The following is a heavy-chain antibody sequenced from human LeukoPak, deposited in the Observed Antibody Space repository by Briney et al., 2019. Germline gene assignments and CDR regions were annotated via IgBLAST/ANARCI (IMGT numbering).Heavy chain of an antibody. V-gene: IGHV1-69*04. J-gene: IGHJ4*02. Sequence: SVKVSCKASGGTFSSYAISWVRQAPGQGLEWMGRIIPILGIANYAQKFQGRVTITADKSTSTAYMELSSLRSEDTAVYYCAREMITFGGVIVVFDYWGQGTLVTVSS. CDR2: IIPILGIA. CDR1: GGTFSSYA. D-gene: IGHD3-16*02. CDR3: AREMITFGGVIVVFDY.